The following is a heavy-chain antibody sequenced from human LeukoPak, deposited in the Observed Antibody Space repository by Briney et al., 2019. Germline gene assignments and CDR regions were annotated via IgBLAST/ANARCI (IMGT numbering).Heavy chain of an antibody. CDR1: GFTFRSYG. Sequence: GGSLRLSCSASGFTFRSYGMHWVRQAPGKGLEWVALIRFDGTNKYSADSVKGRFTISRDNFKNTLYLQMNSLRTEDTAIYYCAKLNAPMVTRDDFDYWGQGTVVTVSS. CDR3: AKLNAPMVTRDDFDY. J-gene: IGHJ4*02. V-gene: IGHV3-30*02. CDR2: IRFDGTNK. D-gene: IGHD4-23*01.